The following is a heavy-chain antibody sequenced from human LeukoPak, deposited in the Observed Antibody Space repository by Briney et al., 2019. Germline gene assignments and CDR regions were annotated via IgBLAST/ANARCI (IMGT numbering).Heavy chain of an antibody. Sequence: ASVKVSCKVSGYTLTELSMHWVRQAPGKGLEWMGGFDPEDGETIYAQKFQGRVTMTEDTSTDTAYMELSSLRSEDTALYYCARDLVIAAAGTRPLGGLLSYYYYGMDVWGQGTTVTVSS. CDR1: GYTLTELS. J-gene: IGHJ6*02. D-gene: IGHD6-13*01. V-gene: IGHV1-24*01. CDR3: ARDLVIAAAGTRPLGGLLSYYYYGMDV. CDR2: FDPEDGET.